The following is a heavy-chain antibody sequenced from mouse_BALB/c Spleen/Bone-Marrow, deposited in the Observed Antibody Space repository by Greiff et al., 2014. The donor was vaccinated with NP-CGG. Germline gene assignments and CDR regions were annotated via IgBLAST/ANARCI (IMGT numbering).Heavy chain of an antibody. D-gene: IGHD1-1*01. Sequence: EVKVEESGAELVKPGASVKLSCTASGFNIKDTYMHWVKQRPGQGLEWIGRIDPANGNTKYDPKFQGKATITADTSSNTAYLQLSSLTSEDTAVYYCARYYYGSSYFDYWGQGTTLTVSS. CDR1: GFNIKDTY. CDR2: IDPANGNT. CDR3: ARYYYGSSYFDY. J-gene: IGHJ2*01. V-gene: IGHV14-3*02.